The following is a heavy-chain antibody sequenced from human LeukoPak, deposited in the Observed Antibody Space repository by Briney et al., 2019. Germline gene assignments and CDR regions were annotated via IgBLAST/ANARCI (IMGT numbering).Heavy chain of an antibody. D-gene: IGHD1-1*01. CDR2: ISGSSSTI. CDR1: GFTVSKYD. Sequence: GGSLRLSCAASGFTVSKYDMHWVRQAPGKGLEWVSYISGSSSTIYYADSVKGRFTISRDNAKNSLYLQMNSLRAEDTAVYYCAKGADWNDVYFDYWGQGTLVTVSS. V-gene: IGHV3-48*04. CDR3: AKGADWNDVYFDY. J-gene: IGHJ4*02.